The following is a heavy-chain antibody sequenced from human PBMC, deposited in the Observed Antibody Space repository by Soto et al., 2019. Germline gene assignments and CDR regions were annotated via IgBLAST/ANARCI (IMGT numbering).Heavy chain of an antibody. D-gene: IGHD1-1*01. CDR1: GYGFTTYG. CDR2: ISAHNGNT. V-gene: IGHV1-18*01. Sequence: QVHLVQSGAEVKKPGASVKVSCKGSGYGFTTYGITWVRQAPGQGLEWMAWISAHNGNTNYAQKLQGRVTVTRDTSASTAYMELRRLRSDDTAVYYGARGRYGDYWGQGALVTVSS. CDR3: ARGRYGDY. J-gene: IGHJ4*02.